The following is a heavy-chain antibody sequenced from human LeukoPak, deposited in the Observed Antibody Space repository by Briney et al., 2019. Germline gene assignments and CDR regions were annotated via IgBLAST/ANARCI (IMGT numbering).Heavy chain of an antibody. CDR2: ISYDGSNK. J-gene: IGHJ3*02. V-gene: IGHV3-30-3*01. CDR3: ARGGLLWFGEKNAFDI. CDR1: GFTFSSYA. Sequence: GRSLRLSCAASGFTFSSYAMHWVRQAPGKGLEWVAVISYDGSNKYYADSVKGRFTISRDNSKNTLYLQMNSLRAEDTAVYYRARGGLLWFGEKNAFDIWGQGTMVTVSS. D-gene: IGHD3-10*01.